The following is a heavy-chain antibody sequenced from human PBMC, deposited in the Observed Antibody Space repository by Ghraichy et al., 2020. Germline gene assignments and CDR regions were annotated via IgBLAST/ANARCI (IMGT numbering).Heavy chain of an antibody. CDR2: ISGSGGST. Sequence: LSLTCAASGFTFSSYAMSWVRQAPGKGLEWVSAISGSGGSTYYADSVKGRFTISRDNSKNTLYLQMNSLRAEDTAVYYCAPEPTITMVRGVINSYWGQGTLVTVSS. V-gene: IGHV3-23*01. D-gene: IGHD3-10*01. CDR3: APEPTITMVRGVINSY. J-gene: IGHJ4*02. CDR1: GFTFSSYA.